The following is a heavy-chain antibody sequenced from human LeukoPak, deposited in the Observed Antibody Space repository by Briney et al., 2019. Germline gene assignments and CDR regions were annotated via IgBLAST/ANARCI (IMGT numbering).Heavy chain of an antibody. J-gene: IGHJ4*02. CDR2: IRYDGSNK. CDR3: AKGAGYCTNGVCLNYFDY. CDR1: GFTFSSYG. D-gene: IGHD2-8*01. V-gene: IGHV3-30*02. Sequence: PGGSLRLSCAASGFTFSSYGMHWVRQAPGKGLEWVAFIRYDGSNKYYADSVKGRFTISRDNSKNTLYLQMNSLRAEDTAVYYCAKGAGYCTNGVCLNYFDYWGQGTLVTVSS.